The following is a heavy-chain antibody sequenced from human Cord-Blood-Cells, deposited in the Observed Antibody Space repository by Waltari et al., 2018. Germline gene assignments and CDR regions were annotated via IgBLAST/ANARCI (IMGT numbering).Heavy chain of an antibody. Sequence: QVQLQQWGAGLLKPSETLSLTCAVYGGSFSGYYWSWIRQPPGKGLEWIGEINHSGSTNYNPSLKSRVTISVYTSKNQFSLKLSSVTAADTAVYYCARALPDCSSTSCYYDYWGQGTLVTVSS. CDR2: INHSGST. J-gene: IGHJ4*02. CDR1: GGSFSGYY. D-gene: IGHD2-2*01. V-gene: IGHV4-34*01. CDR3: ARALPDCSSTSCYYDY.